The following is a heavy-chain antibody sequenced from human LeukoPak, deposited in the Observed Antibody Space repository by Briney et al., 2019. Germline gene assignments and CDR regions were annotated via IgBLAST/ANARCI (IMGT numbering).Heavy chain of an antibody. CDR2: IDFETDTT. V-gene: IGHV3-74*03. Sequence: GGSLRLSCAASGFTFSSYWMHWVHQAPGKGLEWVSRIDFETDTTTYAGSVRGRFTISRDNTRNTLFLQMDSLRVEDAAVYYCVRAGSGFDYWGQGTLVAVTS. D-gene: IGHD3-10*01. CDR3: VRAGSGFDY. J-gene: IGHJ4*02. CDR1: GFTFSSYW.